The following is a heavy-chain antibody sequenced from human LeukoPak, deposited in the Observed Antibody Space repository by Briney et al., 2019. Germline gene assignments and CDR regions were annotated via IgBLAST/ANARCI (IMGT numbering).Heavy chain of an antibody. D-gene: IGHD6-19*01. CDR1: GYTFTSYY. Sequence: ASVKVSCKASGYTFTSYYMHWVRQAPGQGLAWMGIINPSGGSTSYAQKFQGRVTMTRDMSTSTVYMELSSLRSEDTAVYYCAREGAVAGTIDYWGQGTLVTVSS. CDR3: AREGAVAGTIDY. V-gene: IGHV1-46*01. J-gene: IGHJ4*02. CDR2: INPSGGST.